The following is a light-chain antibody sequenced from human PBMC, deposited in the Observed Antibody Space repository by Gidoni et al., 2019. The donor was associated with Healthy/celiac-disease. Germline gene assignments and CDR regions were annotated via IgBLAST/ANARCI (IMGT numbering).Light chain of an antibody. CDR3: QSYDSSLSGYV. CDR1: SSNIGAGYD. J-gene: IGLJ1*01. V-gene: IGLV1-40*01. CDR2: GNS. Sequence: QSVLTQPPSVSEAPGQRVTISRTGSSSNIGAGYDVHWYQQLPGTAPKLLIYGNSNRPSGVPDRFSGSKSGTSASLAITGLQAEDEADYYCQSYDSSLSGYVFGTGTKVTVL.